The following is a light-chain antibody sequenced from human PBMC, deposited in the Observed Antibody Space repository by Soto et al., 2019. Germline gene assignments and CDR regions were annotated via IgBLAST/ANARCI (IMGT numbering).Light chain of an antibody. Sequence: SYELTQPPSVSVFPGQTARITCSGDALPKKNAYWYQQRSGQAPVLVIYGDNKRPSGIPERFSVSSSGTVATLTISGAQVEDEADYFCYSTDSSNSRGVFGGGTKLTVL. J-gene: IGLJ2*01. CDR1: ALPKKN. CDR2: GDN. CDR3: YSTDSSNSRGV. V-gene: IGLV3-10*01.